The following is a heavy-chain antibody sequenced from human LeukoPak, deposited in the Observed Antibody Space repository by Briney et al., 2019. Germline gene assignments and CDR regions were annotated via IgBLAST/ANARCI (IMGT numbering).Heavy chain of an antibody. V-gene: IGHV2-5*02. Sequence: SGPTLVKPTQTLTLTCTFSGFSLSTSGVGVGWIRQPPGKALEWLALIYWDDDKRYSPSLKSRLTITKDTSKNQVVLTMTNMDPVDTATYYCAHSKSRDRGSGSYYRNDAFDIWGQGTMVTVSS. CDR2: IYWDDDK. D-gene: IGHD3-10*01. CDR1: GFSLSTSGVG. J-gene: IGHJ3*02. CDR3: AHSKSRDRGSGSYYRNDAFDI.